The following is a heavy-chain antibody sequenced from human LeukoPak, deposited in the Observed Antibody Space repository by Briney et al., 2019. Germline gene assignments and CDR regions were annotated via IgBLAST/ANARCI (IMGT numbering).Heavy chain of an antibody. D-gene: IGHD2-8*01. V-gene: IGHV1-46*01. J-gene: IGHJ4*02. CDR3: ARVPYCSNGICYTHYYCDY. CDR1: GGTFSSYA. CDR2: INPSGGST. Sequence: AASVKVSCKASGGTFSSYAISWVRQAPGQGLEWMGMINPSGGSTTYAQKFQGRVTMTRDTSTSTVYMELSSLRSEDTAVYYCARVPYCSNGICYTHYYCDYWGQGTLVTVSS.